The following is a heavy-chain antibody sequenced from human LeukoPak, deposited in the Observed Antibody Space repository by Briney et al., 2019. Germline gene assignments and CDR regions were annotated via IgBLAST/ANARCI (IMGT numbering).Heavy chain of an antibody. CDR3: ARATLEATTGELAFDI. V-gene: IGHV4-30-4*08. D-gene: IGHD3-10*01. CDR1: GGSISSGDYY. J-gene: IGHJ3*02. CDR2: IYYSGST. Sequence: TQTLSLICTVSGGSISSGDYYWRWIRQPPGKGLEWIGYIYYSGSTYYNPSLKSRVTISVDTSKNQFSLKLSSVTAADPAVYYCARATLEATTGELAFDIWSQGAMVTVSS.